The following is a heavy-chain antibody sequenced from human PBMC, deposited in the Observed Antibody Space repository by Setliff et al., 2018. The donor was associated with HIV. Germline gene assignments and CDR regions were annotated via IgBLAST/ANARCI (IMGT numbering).Heavy chain of an antibody. CDR3: AKDLDIVVVPAAPDAFDI. D-gene: IGHD2-2*03. V-gene: IGHV3-23*01. CDR2: ISGSGGST. CDR1: GFTFSSYA. Sequence: GGSLRLSCAAPGFTFSSYASGWVRQAPGKGLEWVSAISGSGGSTYYADSVKGRFTISSDNSKNTLYLQMNSLRAEDTAVYYCAKDLDIVVVPAAPDAFDIWGQGTMVTVSS. J-gene: IGHJ3*02.